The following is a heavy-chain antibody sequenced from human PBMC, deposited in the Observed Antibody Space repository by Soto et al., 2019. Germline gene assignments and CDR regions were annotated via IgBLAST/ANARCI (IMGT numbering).Heavy chain of an antibody. D-gene: IGHD5-18*01. CDR1: GFTLSTHN. V-gene: IGHV3-21*01. Sequence: EVRLVESGGGLVEPGGSLRLSCAASGFTLSTHNMNWVRQAPGKGLEWVSSISTGSSYIYYADSVKGRFTISRDNAQNPLYLQMNSLTDEDTAVYYCARDRDGYNSNWFDPWGRGTLVTVSS. CDR2: ISTGSSYI. CDR3: ARDRDGYNSNWFDP. J-gene: IGHJ5*02.